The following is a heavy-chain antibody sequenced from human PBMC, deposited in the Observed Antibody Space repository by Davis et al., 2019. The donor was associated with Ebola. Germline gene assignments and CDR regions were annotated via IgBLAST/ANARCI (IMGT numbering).Heavy chain of an antibody. CDR1: GGTFSSYA. J-gene: IGHJ5*02. V-gene: IGHV1-69*13. CDR3: ARDAVVPAAKGHWFDP. CDR2: IIPIFGTA. D-gene: IGHD2-2*01. Sequence: SVKVSCKASGGTFSSYAISWVRQAPGQGLEWMGGIIPIFGTANYAQKFQGRVTITADESTSTAYMELSSLRSEDTAVYYCARDAVVPAAKGHWFDPWGQGTLVTVSS.